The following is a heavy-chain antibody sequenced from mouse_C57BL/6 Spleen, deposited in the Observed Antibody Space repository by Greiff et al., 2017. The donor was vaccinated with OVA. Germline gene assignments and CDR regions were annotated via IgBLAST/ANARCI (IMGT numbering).Heavy chain of an antibody. Sequence: VQLQQSGPELVKPGASVKISCKASGYSFTGYYMNWVKQSPEKSLEWIGEINPSTGGTTYNQKFKAKATLTVDKSSSTAYMQLKSLTSEDSAVYYCARNYGSSWYYFDYWGQGTTLTVSS. CDR2: INPSTGGT. CDR3: ARNYGSSWYYFDY. CDR1: GYSFTGYY. V-gene: IGHV1-42*01. J-gene: IGHJ2*01. D-gene: IGHD1-1*01.